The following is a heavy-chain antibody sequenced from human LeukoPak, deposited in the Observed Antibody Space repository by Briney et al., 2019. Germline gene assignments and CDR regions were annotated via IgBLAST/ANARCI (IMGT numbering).Heavy chain of an antibody. Sequence: GGSLRLSCAASGFTFSSYGMSWVRQAPGKGLEWVSAISGSGGSTYYADSVKGRFTISRDNSKNTLYLQMNSLRAEDTAVYYCARVNIDYYDGRSYGISFENWGQGTLLTVSS. V-gene: IGHV3-23*01. CDR2: ISGSGGST. J-gene: IGHJ4*02. CDR3: ARVNIDYYDGRSYGISFEN. CDR1: GFTFSSYG. D-gene: IGHD3-22*01.